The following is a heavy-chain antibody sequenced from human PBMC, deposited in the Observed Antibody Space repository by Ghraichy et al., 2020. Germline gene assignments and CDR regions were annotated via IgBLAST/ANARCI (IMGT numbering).Heavy chain of an antibody. CDR2: IIPIFGTA. Sequence: SVKVSCKASGGTFSSYAISWVRQAPGQGLEWMGGIIPIFGTANYAQKFQGRVTITADESTSTAYMELSSLRSEDTAVYYCARDFRTEGASGWSYWYFDLWGRGTLVTVSS. CDR3: ARDFRTEGASGWSYWYFDL. J-gene: IGHJ2*01. V-gene: IGHV1-69*13. D-gene: IGHD6-19*01. CDR1: GGTFSSYA.